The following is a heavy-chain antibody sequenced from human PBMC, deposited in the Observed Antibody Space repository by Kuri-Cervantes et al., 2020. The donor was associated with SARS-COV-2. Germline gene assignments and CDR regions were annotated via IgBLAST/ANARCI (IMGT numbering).Heavy chain of an antibody. Sequence: SSVKVSCKSSGGTFSSYAISWVRQAPGQGLEWMGGIIPIFGTANYAQKFQGRVTITADESTSTAYMELSSLRSGDTAVYYCATYPANWGKGGAFDIWGQGTMVTVSS. CDR3: ATYPANWGKGGAFDI. V-gene: IGHV1-69*13. CDR1: GGTFSSYA. CDR2: IIPIFGTA. J-gene: IGHJ3*02. D-gene: IGHD7-27*01.